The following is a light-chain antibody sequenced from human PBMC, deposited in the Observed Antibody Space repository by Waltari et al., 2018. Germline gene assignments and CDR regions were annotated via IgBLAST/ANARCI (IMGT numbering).Light chain of an antibody. V-gene: IGKV1-9*01. J-gene: IGKJ3*01. CDR1: QGISSY. Sequence: IQLTQSPSFLSASVGDRVTITCRASQGISSYLAWYQQEPGKAPNLLIYAASTLQSGVPSRFSGSGSGTEFTLTISSLQPEDFATYYCQQLITYPFTFGPGTKVDIK. CDR2: AAS. CDR3: QQLITYPFT.